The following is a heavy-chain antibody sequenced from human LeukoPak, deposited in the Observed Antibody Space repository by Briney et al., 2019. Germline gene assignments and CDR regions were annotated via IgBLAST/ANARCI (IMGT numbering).Heavy chain of an antibody. D-gene: IGHD3-16*02. CDR1: GGSFSGYY. J-gene: IGHJ4*02. V-gene: IGHV4-34*01. CDR2: INHSGST. CDR3: ARGILDYDYVWRSYRLDY. Sequence: SSETLSLTCAVYGGSFSGYYWSWIRQPPGKGLEWIGEINHSGSTNYDPSLKSRVTISVDTSKNQFSLKLSSVTAADTAVYYCARGILDYDYVWRSYRLDYWGQGTLVTVSS.